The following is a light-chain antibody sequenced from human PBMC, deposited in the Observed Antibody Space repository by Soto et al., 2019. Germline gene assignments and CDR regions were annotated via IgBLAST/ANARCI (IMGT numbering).Light chain of an antibody. V-gene: IGKV3-20*01. Sequence: EIVLTQSLGTLPLSSGERATLAXRASESVSFSYLAWYQQKPGQAPRXXIXGASSRATCTPDGFSGSGSGTDFTLTIRRLEPEDCAVYYCQQYGRSPMFGQGTKVDI. CDR1: ESVSFSY. CDR3: QQYGRSPM. CDR2: GAS. J-gene: IGKJ1*01.